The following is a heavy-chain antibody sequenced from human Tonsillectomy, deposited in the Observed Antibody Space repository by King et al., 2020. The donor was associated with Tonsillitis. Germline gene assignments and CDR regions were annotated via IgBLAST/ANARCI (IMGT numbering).Heavy chain of an antibody. V-gene: IGHV5-51*03. D-gene: IGHD3-16*01. CDR2: THPGDSDT. Sequence: QLVQSGAEVKKPGDSLKMSCRGTGYSFSTYWLGGVRQRPGKGLEGMGITHPGDSDTRYSPSFQGQVTISADKSIDTAYMQWSSLKASDTAIYYCARLEGGSPYYYYYMDVWGKGTTVTVSS. CDR1: GYSFSTYW. CDR3: ARLEGGSPYYYYYMDV. J-gene: IGHJ6*03.